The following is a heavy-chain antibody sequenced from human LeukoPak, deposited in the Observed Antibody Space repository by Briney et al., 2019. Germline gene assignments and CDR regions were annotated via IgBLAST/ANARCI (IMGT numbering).Heavy chain of an antibody. CDR3: IWGSIVERYYYMDV. V-gene: IGHV1-69*06. CDR2: IIPIFGTA. CDR1: GGTFSSYA. J-gene: IGHJ6*03. Sequence: SVKVSCKASGGTFSSYAISWVRQAPGQGLEWMGGIIPIFGTANYAQKFQGRVTITADKSTSTAYMELSSLRSEDTAVYYCIWGSIVERYYYMDVWGKGTTVTVSS. D-gene: IGHD3-16*02.